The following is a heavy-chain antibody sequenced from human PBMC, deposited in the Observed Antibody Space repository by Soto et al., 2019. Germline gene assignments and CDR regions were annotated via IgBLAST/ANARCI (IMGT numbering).Heavy chain of an antibody. J-gene: IGHJ4*02. CDR3: ASVTFGGIVLAH. CDR2: IYFNGNT. CDR1: AASFSKYY. Sequence: SETLSLTCTVSAASFSKYYWTWIRQPPGKGLEWIGYIYFNGNTKYNPSLEGRLTISIDTSKKEFSLKLTSVTAADAAVYYCASVTFGGIVLAHWGQGTLVTDSS. V-gene: IGHV4-59*01. D-gene: IGHD3-16*01.